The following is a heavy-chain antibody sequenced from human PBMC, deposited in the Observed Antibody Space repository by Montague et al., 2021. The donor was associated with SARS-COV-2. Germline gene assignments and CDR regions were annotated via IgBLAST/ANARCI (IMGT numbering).Heavy chain of an antibody. CDR3: ARQLVLLWFGELFRGGGLDV. CDR2: IYYSGST. CDR1: GGSISSSSYY. Sequence: SETLSLTCTVSGGSISSSSYYWGWIRQPPGKGLEWIGSIYYSGSTYYNPSLKSRVTISVDTSKNQFSLNLSSVTAADTAVYYCARQLVLLWFGELFRGGGLDVWGQGTTVTVSS. J-gene: IGHJ6*02. D-gene: IGHD3-10*01. V-gene: IGHV4-39*01.